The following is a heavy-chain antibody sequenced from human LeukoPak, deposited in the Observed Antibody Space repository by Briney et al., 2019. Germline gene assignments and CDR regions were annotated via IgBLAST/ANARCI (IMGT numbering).Heavy chain of an antibody. J-gene: IGHJ6*04. CDR1: GFTFSSYA. Sequence: GRSLRLSCAASGFTFSSYAMHWVRQAPGKGLEWVAVISYDGSNKYYADSVKGRFTISRDNSKNTLYLQMNSLRAEDTAVYYCASDQSGYDYGMDVWGKGSTVTVSS. V-gene: IGHV3-30*04. D-gene: IGHD3-10*01. CDR3: ASDQSGYDYGMDV. CDR2: ISYDGSNK.